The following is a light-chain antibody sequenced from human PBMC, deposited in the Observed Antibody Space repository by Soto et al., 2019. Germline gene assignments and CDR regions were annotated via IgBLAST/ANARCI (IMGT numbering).Light chain of an antibody. CDR2: SNN. CDR1: SSNIGSNT. J-gene: IGLJ3*02. Sequence: QAVVTQPPSASGTPGQRVTISCSGSSSNIGSNTVNWYQQLPGTAPKLLIYSNNQRPSGVPDRFSGSKSGTSASLAISGLQSEDEADYYCAAWDDSLSRVFGGGTKLTVL. V-gene: IGLV1-44*01. CDR3: AAWDDSLSRV.